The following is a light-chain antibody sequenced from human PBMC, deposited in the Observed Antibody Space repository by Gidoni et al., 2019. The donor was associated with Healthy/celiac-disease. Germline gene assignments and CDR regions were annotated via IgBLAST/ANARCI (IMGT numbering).Light chain of an antibody. CDR1: QSISSY. CDR2: AAS. CDR3: QQSYSTLIT. V-gene: IGKV1-39*01. J-gene: IGKJ5*01. Sequence: DIQMTQSPSSLSASVGDRVTITCRASQSISSYLNWYQQKPGKAPKLLIYAASSLQSGVPSRFSGSGSRTDFTLTISSLQPEDFATYYCQQSYSTLITFGQGTRLEIK.